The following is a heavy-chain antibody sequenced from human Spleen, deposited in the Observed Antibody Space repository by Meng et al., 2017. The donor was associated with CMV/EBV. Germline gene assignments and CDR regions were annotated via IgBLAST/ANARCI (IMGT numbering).Heavy chain of an antibody. D-gene: IGHD3-3*01. Sequence: GSLRLSCTVSGGSISPYYWSWIRQPPGKGLEWIGQINHSGSTNYNPSLKSRVTVSIDTSKNQVSLKLTSVTAADTAVYFCARVPAAGFWSGYYREYFYSGMDVWGQGTTVTVSS. CDR1: GGSISPYY. CDR3: ARVPAAGFWSGYYREYFYSGMDV. V-gene: IGHV4-34*01. CDR2: INHSGST. J-gene: IGHJ6*02.